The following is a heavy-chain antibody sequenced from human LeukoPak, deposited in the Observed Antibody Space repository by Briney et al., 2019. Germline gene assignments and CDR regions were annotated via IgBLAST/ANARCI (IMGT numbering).Heavy chain of an antibody. CDR2: MYSGGST. D-gene: IGHD5-24*01. J-gene: IGHJ6*02. CDR1: GVTVSSNY. Sequence: GGSLRLSCAASGVTVSSNYMSWVRQAPGKGLEWVSVMYSGGSTCYADSVKGRFTISRDNSKNTLYLQMNSLRAEDTAVYYCARVGYNEYYAMDVWGQGTTVTVSS. V-gene: IGHV3-53*01. CDR3: ARVGYNEYYAMDV.